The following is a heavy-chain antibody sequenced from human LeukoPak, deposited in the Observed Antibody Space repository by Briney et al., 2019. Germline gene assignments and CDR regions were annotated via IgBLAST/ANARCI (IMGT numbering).Heavy chain of an antibody. CDR1: GYTFTGYY. D-gene: IGHD3-10*01. Sequence: ASVKVSCKASGYTFTGYYMHWVRQAPGQGLEWMGWINPNSGGTNYAQKFQGRVTMTRDTSISTAYMELSRLRSDDTAVYYCARLWGSGSYTFDYWGQGTLVTVSS. V-gene: IGHV1-2*02. J-gene: IGHJ4*02. CDR2: INPNSGGT. CDR3: ARLWGSGSYTFDY.